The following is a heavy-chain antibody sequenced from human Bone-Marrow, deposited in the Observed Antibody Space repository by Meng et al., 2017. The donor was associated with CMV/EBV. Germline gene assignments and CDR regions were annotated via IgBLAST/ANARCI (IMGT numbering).Heavy chain of an antibody. J-gene: IGHJ6*02. CDR1: GFTVSSNY. Sequence: CAASGFTVSSNYMSWVRQAPGKGLEWVSVIYSGGSTYYADSVKGRFTISRDNSKNTLYLQMNSLRAEDTAVYYCGRLQFEYYYGMDVWGQGTTVTVSS. CDR3: GRLQFEYYYGMDV. D-gene: IGHD5-24*01. V-gene: IGHV3-53*01. CDR2: IYSGGST.